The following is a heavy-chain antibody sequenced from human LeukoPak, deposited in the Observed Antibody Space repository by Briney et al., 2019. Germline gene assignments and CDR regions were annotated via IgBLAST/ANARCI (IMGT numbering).Heavy chain of an antibody. D-gene: IGHD3-3*01. Sequence: GGSLRLPCAASGFTFSSYWMHWVRQAPGKGLVWVSLINSDGSSTIYADSVKGRFTISRDNAKNTLYLQMKSLRAEDTAVYYCARGLTIFGVVNDAFDIWGQGTMVTVSS. CDR1: GFTFSSYW. J-gene: IGHJ3*02. CDR3: ARGLTIFGVVNDAFDI. V-gene: IGHV3-74*01. CDR2: INSDGSST.